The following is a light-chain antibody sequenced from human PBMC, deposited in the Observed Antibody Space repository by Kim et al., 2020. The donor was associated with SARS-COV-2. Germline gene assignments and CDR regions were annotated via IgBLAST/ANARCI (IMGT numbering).Light chain of an antibody. CDR1: SFNIETYT. CDR2: SND. Sequence: GQRVTISCSGSSFNIETYTVSWDQQLPGTAPKLLIYSNDHRPSGVPDRFSGSKSGTSASLAISGLQSEDEADYYCTAWDDSLKGWVFGGGTQLTVL. CDR3: TAWDDSLKGWV. V-gene: IGLV1-44*01. J-gene: IGLJ3*02.